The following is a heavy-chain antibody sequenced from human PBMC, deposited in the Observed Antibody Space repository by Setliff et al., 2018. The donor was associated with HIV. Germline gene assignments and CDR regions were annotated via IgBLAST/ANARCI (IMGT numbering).Heavy chain of an antibody. J-gene: IGHJ3*02. CDR2: IYYSGST. D-gene: IGHD6-6*01. CDR3: ARVPPEYSSSSQAFDI. CDR1: GGSISSHY. V-gene: IGHV4-59*11. Sequence: PSETLSLTCSVSGGSISSHYWTWIRQPPGKGLEWIGYIYYSGSTSYNPSLKSRVTISVDSSKNQLSLKVSSVTAADTAVYYCARVPPEYSSSSQAFDIWGQGTKVTVSS.